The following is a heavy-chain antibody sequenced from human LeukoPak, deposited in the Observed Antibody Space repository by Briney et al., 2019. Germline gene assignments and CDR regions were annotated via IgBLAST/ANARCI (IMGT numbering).Heavy chain of an antibody. Sequence: GGSLRLSCAASEFIFSSYGMSWVRQAPGKGLEWVSAISASGGGTYYADSVKGRFTISRDNSRNTLYLEMNSLRAEDTAIYYCPKEVTPGALLYGPFDYWGQETLVTVSS. CDR2: ISASGGGT. J-gene: IGHJ4*02. CDR1: EFIFSSYG. D-gene: IGHD4-23*01. CDR3: PKEVTPGALLYGPFDY. V-gene: IGHV3-23*01.